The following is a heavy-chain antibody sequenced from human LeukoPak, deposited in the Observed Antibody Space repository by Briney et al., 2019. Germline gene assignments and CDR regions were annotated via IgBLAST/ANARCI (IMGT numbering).Heavy chain of an antibody. J-gene: IGHJ4*02. CDR1: GFTFSSYG. Sequence: PGGSLRLSCAASGFTFSSYGMHWVRQAPGKGLEWVAVISYDGSNKYYADSVKGRFTISRDNSKNTLYLQMNSLRAEDTAVYYCARAGYHYGSGSSDYWGQGTLVTVSS. V-gene: IGHV3-30*03. CDR2: ISYDGSNK. CDR3: ARAGYHYGSGSSDY. D-gene: IGHD3-10*01.